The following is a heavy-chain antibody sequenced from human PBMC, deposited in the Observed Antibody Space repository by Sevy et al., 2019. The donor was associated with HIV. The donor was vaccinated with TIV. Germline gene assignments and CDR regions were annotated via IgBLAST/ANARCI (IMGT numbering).Heavy chain of an antibody. V-gene: IGHV1-18*01. J-gene: IGHJ4*02. Sequence: ASVKVSCKASGYTFTSYGIIWVRQAPGQGLEWMGWISPYTGDTSYPLKLQGRATMTTDTSTSTAYMELRSLRSDDTAVYYCSRSIRQWLPMSSVYYAFDYWGQGTLVTVSS. D-gene: IGHD3-22*01. CDR2: ISPYTGDT. CDR3: SRSIRQWLPMSSVYYAFDY. CDR1: GYTFTSYG.